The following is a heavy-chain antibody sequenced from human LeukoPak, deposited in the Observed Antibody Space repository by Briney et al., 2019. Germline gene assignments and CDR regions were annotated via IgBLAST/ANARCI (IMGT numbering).Heavy chain of an antibody. CDR3: ARGGSKYSSSWFFFDY. CDR2: IYSGGST. V-gene: IGHV3-66*01. J-gene: IGHJ4*02. CDR1: GFTFSSYA. Sequence: GGSLRLSCAASGFTFSSYAMSWVRQAPGKGLEWVSVIYSGGSTYYADSVKGRFTIPRDNSKNTLYLQMNSLRAEDTAVYYCARGGSKYSSSWFFFDYWGQGTLVTVSS. D-gene: IGHD6-13*01.